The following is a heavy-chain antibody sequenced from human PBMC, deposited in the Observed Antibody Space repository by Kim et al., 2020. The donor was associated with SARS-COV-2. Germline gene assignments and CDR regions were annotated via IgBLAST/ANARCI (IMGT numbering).Heavy chain of an antibody. CDR2: INTYTGNP. Sequence: ASVKVSCKASAYTFTSYAMNWVRQAPGQGLEWMGWINTYTGNPTYAQAFTGRFVFSLDTSVSTSYLHISSLKAEDTAVYYCAREPLYCSGGNCYIYCFDYCGQGTLVTVSS. V-gene: IGHV7-4-1*02. D-gene: IGHD2-15*01. CDR1: AYTFTSYA. J-gene: IGHJ4*02. CDR3: AREPLYCSGGNCYIYCFDY.